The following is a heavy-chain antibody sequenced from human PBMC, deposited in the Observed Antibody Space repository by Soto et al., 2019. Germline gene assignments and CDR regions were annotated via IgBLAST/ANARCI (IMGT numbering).Heavy chain of an antibody. Sequence: QVVLQESGPGLVKPSEPLSLTCSVSGRSITSYYWSWVRQPPGKGLEWIGYIYDNGVTSQNPSLKSRVTMSADTSQKQLSLKLTSVTGADTAVYYCARPYDSNGYANEFDSWGQGILVTVTS. D-gene: IGHD3-22*01. J-gene: IGHJ4*02. CDR3: ARPYDSNGYANEFDS. V-gene: IGHV4-59*12. CDR2: IYDNGVT. CDR1: GRSITSYY.